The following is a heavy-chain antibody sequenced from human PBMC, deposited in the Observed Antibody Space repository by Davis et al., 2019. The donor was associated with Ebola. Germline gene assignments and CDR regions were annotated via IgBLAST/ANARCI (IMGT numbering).Heavy chain of an antibody. CDR2: ISSGSSYI. J-gene: IGHJ5*02. D-gene: IGHD4-17*01. V-gene: IGHV3-21*01. CDR1: KFTFSSYS. Sequence: GESLKISCAASKFTFSSYSMNWVRQAPGKGLEWVSSISSGSSYIYYADSVKGRFTISRDNADNSLYLQMNSLRAEDTAVYYCVRGASTVKTAKGWFDPWGQGALVTVSS. CDR3: VRGASTVKTAKGWFDP.